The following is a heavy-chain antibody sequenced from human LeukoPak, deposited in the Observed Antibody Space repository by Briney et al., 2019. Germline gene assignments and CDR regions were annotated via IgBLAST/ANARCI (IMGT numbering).Heavy chain of an antibody. D-gene: IGHD6-6*01. Sequence: ASVKVSCKASGYTFTAYHMHWVRQAPGQGLEWMGWINPNSGGTNYAQKLQGRVTMTRDTSISTAYMELTRLRSDDTAVYYCAYGGSAAQFNYNYYLMDVWGPGTTVTVSS. V-gene: IGHV1-2*02. CDR3: AYGGSAAQFNYNYYLMDV. CDR2: INPNSGGT. CDR1: GYTFTAYH. J-gene: IGHJ6*02.